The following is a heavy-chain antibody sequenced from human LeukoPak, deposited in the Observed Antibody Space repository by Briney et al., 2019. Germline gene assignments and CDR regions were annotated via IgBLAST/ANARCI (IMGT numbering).Heavy chain of an antibody. D-gene: IGHD6-13*01. Sequence: GGSLRLSCVVSGFTFSSYAMSWVRQAPGKGLEWVSYISTSSSTIYYADSVKGRFTISRDNAKNSLYLQMNSLRAEDTAVYYCARVTLAAAGTCFDYWGQGTLVTVSS. CDR3: ARVTLAAAGTCFDY. CDR2: ISTSSSTI. V-gene: IGHV3-48*04. J-gene: IGHJ4*02. CDR1: GFTFSSYA.